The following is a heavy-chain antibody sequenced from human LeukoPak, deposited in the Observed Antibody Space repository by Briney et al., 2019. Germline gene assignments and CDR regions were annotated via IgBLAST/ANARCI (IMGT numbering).Heavy chain of an antibody. Sequence: GALVKVSCKVSGDTLTELSTHWVRPAPGKGLEWMGGFDPEHGEMIYAQKLQGRVTMNEDRSTDTAYMELSSLRSEDTAVYYCATGGPWDLLKYWGQGTLVTVSS. D-gene: IGHD3-9*01. V-gene: IGHV1-24*01. J-gene: IGHJ4*02. CDR3: ATGGPWDLLKY. CDR2: FDPEHGEM. CDR1: GDTLTELS.